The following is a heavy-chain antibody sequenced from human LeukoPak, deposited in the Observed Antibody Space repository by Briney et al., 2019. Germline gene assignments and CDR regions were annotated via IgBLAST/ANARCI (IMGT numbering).Heavy chain of an antibody. Sequence: AADTLSLICTLSGGFISRYYGRWIRQPGGKGLEWIGRIYTSGSTNYNPSLKSRVTMSVDTSKNQFSLKLSAVTAADTAVYYCARGAYGSTQPFDYWGQGTLVTVSS. CDR3: ARGAYGSTQPFDY. CDR2: IYTSGST. J-gene: IGHJ4*02. V-gene: IGHV4-4*07. D-gene: IGHD3-22*01. CDR1: GGFISRYY.